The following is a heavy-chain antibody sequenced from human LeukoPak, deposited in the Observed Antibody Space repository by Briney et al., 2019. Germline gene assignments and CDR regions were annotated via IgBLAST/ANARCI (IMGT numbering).Heavy chain of an antibody. CDR2: INSNGDT. D-gene: IGHD3-10*01. CDR3: ARDRGLDGSEQLDS. V-gene: IGHV4-4*07. J-gene: IGHJ5*01. Sequence: SSETLSLTCTVSGGSISSYHWIWIRQPAGKGLEWIGRINSNGDTVYNPSLKSRATMSLDMTNNQFSLKLSSVTAADTAVYYCARDRGLDGSEQLDSWGPGTLVTVSS. CDR1: GGSISSYH.